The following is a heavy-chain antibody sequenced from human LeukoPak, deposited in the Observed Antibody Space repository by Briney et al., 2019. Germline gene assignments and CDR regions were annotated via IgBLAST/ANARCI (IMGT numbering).Heavy chain of an antibody. CDR3: ARDSDYGDYYYYGMDV. CDR1: GFTVSSNY. J-gene: IGHJ6*02. CDR2: IYSGGST. D-gene: IGHD4-17*01. V-gene: IGHV3-53*01. Sequence: PGGSLRLSCAASGFTVSSNYMSWVRQAPGKGLEWVSVIYSGGSTYYADSVKGPFTISRDNSKNTLYLQMNSLRAEDTAVYYCARDSDYGDYYYYGMDVWGQGTTVTVSS.